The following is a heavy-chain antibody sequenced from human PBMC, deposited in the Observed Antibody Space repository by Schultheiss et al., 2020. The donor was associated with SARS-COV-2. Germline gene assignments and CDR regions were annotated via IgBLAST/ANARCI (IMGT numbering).Heavy chain of an antibody. J-gene: IGHJ4*02. V-gene: IGHV3-33*06. Sequence: GGSLRLSCAASGFTVSSNYMSWVRQAPGKGLEWVAVIWYDGSNKYYADSVKGRFTISRDNSKNTLCLQMNILRAEDTAVYYCAKVKMEGIAAAGTLSDNWGQGTLVTVSS. CDR2: IWYDGSNK. CDR3: AKVKMEGIAAAGTLSDN. D-gene: IGHD6-13*01. CDR1: GFTVSSNY.